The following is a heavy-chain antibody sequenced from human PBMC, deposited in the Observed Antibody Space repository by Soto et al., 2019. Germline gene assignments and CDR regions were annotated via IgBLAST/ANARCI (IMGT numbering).Heavy chain of an antibody. V-gene: IGHV3-23*01. D-gene: IGHD3-22*01. CDR3: AKDRYLDHDSRGYLFDN. CDR1: GFTVNIYA. J-gene: IGHJ4*02. Sequence: EVQLLESGGDLIQPGGSLRLSCAASGFTVNIYAMTWVRQAPGKGLEWVSAISRYGDFTYYADSVEGRFTISRDNSKNTLYLQMNRLRAEDTAVYYCAKDRYLDHDSRGYLFDNWGQGTLVTVSS. CDR2: ISRYGDFT.